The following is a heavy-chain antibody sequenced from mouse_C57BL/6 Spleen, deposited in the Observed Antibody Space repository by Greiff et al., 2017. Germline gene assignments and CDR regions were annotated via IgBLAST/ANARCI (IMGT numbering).Heavy chain of an antibody. CDR2: IDPSDSYT. J-gene: IGHJ4*01. D-gene: IGHD3-2*02. CDR1: GYTFTSYW. Sequence: QVQLQQPGAELVMPGASVKLSCKASGYTFTSYWMHWVKQRPGQGLEWIGEIDPSDSYTNYNQKFKGKSTLTVDKSSSTAYMQLSSLTSEDSAVYYCARAEPSGSIGYWGQGTSVTVSS. CDR3: ARAEPSGSIGY. V-gene: IGHV1-69*01.